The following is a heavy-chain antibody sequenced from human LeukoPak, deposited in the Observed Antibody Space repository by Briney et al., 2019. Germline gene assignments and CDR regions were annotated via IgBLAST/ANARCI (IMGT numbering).Heavy chain of an antibody. J-gene: IGHJ4*02. CDR1: GYTFTSYA. Sequence: ASVKVSCKASGYTFTSYAMHWVRQAPGQRLEWMGWLNAGNGNTKYSQKFQGRVTITRDTSASTAYMELSSLRSEDTAVYYCARALWFGELFPQGYWGQGTLVTVSS. V-gene: IGHV1-3*01. CDR2: LNAGNGNT. CDR3: ARALWFGELFPQGY. D-gene: IGHD3-10*01.